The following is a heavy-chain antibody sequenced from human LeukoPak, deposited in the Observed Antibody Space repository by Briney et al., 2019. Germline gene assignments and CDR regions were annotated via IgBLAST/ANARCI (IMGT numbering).Heavy chain of an antibody. V-gene: IGHV3-23*01. CDR1: GFTFSSYA. D-gene: IGHD2-2*01. Sequence: PGGSLRLSCAASGFTFSSYAMSWVRQAPGKGLEWVSAISGSGGSTYYADSVKGRFTISRDNSKNTLYLQMNSLRAEDTAVYYCAKGGIVVVPAAILGAAFDIWGQGTMVTVSS. CDR3: AKGGIVVVPAAILGAAFDI. CDR2: ISGSGGST. J-gene: IGHJ3*02.